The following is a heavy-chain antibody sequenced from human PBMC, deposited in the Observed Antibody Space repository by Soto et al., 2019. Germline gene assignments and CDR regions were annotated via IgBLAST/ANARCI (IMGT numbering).Heavy chain of an antibody. CDR1: GFTFSSYA. Sequence: EVQLLESGGGLVQPGGSLRLSCAASGFTFSSYAMSWVRQAPGKGLEWVSAISGSGGSTYYADSVKGRFTISRDNSKNTLYLQMNSLRAEDTAVYYCAKVNYYDSSGYSALNFDYWGQGTLVTVSS. D-gene: IGHD3-22*01. V-gene: IGHV3-23*01. J-gene: IGHJ4*02. CDR3: AKVNYYDSSGYSALNFDY. CDR2: ISGSGGST.